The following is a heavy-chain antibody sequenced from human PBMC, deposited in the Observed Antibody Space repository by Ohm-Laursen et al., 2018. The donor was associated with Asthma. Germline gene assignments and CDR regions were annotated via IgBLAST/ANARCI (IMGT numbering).Heavy chain of an antibody. CDR3: AKDRGEWLREFDY. Sequence: SLRLSCSASGFTFSSYGMHWVRQAPGKGLEWVAVISYDGSNKYYADSVKGRFTISRDNSKNTLYPQMNSLRAEDTAVYYCAKDRGEWLREFDYWGQGTLVTVSS. CDR2: ISYDGSNK. CDR1: GFTFSSYG. D-gene: IGHD5-12*01. V-gene: IGHV3-30*18. J-gene: IGHJ4*02.